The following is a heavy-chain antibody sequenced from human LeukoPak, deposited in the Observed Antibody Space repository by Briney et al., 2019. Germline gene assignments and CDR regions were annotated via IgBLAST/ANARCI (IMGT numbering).Heavy chain of an antibody. Sequence: ASVKVSCKASGYTFTSYGISWVRQAPGQGLEWMGWISAYNGNTNYAQKLQGRVTMTTDTSTSTAYMELRSLRSDVTAVYYCARERVSYYDSSGYYLGIDYWGQGTLVTVSS. V-gene: IGHV1-18*01. D-gene: IGHD3-22*01. CDR1: GYTFTSYG. CDR3: ARERVSYYDSSGYYLGIDY. CDR2: ISAYNGNT. J-gene: IGHJ4*02.